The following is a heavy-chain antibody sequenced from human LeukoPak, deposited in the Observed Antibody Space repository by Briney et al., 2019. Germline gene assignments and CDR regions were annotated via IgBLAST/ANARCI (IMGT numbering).Heavy chain of an antibody. CDR1: GGSFSGYY. V-gene: IGHV4-34*01. J-gene: IGHJ5*02. CDR2: INHSGST. D-gene: IGHD3-10*01. Sequence: SETLSLTCAVYGGSFSGYYWSWIRQPPGKGLEWIGEINHSGSTNYNPSLKSRVTISVDTSKNQFSLKLSSVTAADTAVYYCATRRLSLSTGGSAPGRGIWLDPWGQGILVTVSS. CDR3: ATRRLSLSTGGSAPGRGIWLDP.